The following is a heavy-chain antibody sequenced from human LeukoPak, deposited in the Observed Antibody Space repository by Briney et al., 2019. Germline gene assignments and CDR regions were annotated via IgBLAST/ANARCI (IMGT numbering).Heavy chain of an antibody. V-gene: IGHV3-30*18. CDR1: GFSFSTYG. CDR3: AKDQTVAVAGPFDN. D-gene: IGHD6-19*01. J-gene: IGHJ4*02. Sequence: GGSLRLSCAASGFSFSTYGLHWVRQAPGKGLEWVAVISYDGSNTYYTDSVRGRFTISRDNSKNTLYLQMNSLRAEDTAVYYCAKDQTVAVAGPFDNWGQGTLVTVSS. CDR2: ISYDGSNT.